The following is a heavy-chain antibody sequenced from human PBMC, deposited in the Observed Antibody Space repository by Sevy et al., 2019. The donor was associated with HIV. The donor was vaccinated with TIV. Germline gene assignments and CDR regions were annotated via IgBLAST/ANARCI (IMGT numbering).Heavy chain of an antibody. CDR2: IKGKISDGTI. V-gene: IGHV3-15*01. D-gene: IGHD6-13*01. CDR3: TTASWSQEDYYYY. Sequence: GGSLRLSCAASGFTFSNAWMSWVRQAPGKGLEWVGRIKGKISDGTIDYAAPVKGRFSRSRDDSKNTLYLQMNSLKTEDTAVYYCTTASWSQEDYYYYWGQGTLVTVSS. CDR1: GFTFSNAW. J-gene: IGHJ4*02.